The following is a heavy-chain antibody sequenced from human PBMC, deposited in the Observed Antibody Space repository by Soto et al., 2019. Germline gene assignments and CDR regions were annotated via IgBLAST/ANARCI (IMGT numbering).Heavy chain of an antibody. J-gene: IGHJ6*02. D-gene: IGHD6-6*01. V-gene: IGHV4-34*01. CDR3: ARGPLASRDGMDV. CDR2: INHIGIT. Sequence: SETLSLTCAVYVGAFSGYYWNGIRQPPGKGLEWIGEINHIGITNYNPSLKIRLTISVDTSKNQFSLNLRSVTAADTAVYYCARGPLASRDGMDVWGQGTTVTVSS. CDR1: VGAFSGYY.